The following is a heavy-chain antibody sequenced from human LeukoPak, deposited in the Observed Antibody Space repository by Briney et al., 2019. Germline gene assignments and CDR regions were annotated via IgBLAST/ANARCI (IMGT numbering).Heavy chain of an antibody. J-gene: IGHJ4*02. CDR2: IWYDGSNK. CDR3: ARVGSGYDFFDY. D-gene: IGHD3/OR15-3a*01. V-gene: IGHV3-33*01. CDR1: GFSFGQYG. Sequence: TGGSLRLSCAACGFSFGQYGMHWVRQAPGKGLEWVAVIWYDGSNKNYADSVKGRFTISRDNSKNMLYLQMNSLRAEDTAVYYCARVGSGYDFFDYWGQGTLVTVSS.